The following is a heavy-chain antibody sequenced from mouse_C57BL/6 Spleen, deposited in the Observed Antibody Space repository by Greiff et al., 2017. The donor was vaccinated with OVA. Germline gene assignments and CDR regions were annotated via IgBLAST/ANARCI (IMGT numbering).Heavy chain of an antibody. CDR2: IYPGDGDT. J-gene: IGHJ1*03. V-gene: IGHV1-82*01. Sequence: QVQLQQSGPELVKPGASVKISCKASGYAFSSSWMNWVKQRPGKGLEWIGRIYPGDGDTNYNGKFKGKATLTADKSSSTAYMQLSSLTSEDSAVYFCARGGNYYGSSSYWYFDVWGTGTTVTVSS. D-gene: IGHD1-1*01. CDR1: GYAFSSSW. CDR3: ARGGNYYGSSSYWYFDV.